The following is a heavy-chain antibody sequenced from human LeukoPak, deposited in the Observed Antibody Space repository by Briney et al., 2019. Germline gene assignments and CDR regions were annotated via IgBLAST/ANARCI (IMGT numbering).Heavy chain of an antibody. V-gene: IGHV3-33*06. D-gene: IGHD6-19*01. CDR2: IAFDGSEK. CDR3: AKEGWSDNLGGLPAPEIYYYFMDV. CDR1: GFTFSRYG. Sequence: PGGPLRLSCAASGFTFSRYGMHWVRQAPGKGLEWMAVIAFDGSEKHYAKSVRGRFTISRDNSNNTVFLQMSSLRAEDTAVYFCAKEGWSDNLGGLPAPEIYYYFMDVWGKGTTVSVSS. J-gene: IGHJ6*03.